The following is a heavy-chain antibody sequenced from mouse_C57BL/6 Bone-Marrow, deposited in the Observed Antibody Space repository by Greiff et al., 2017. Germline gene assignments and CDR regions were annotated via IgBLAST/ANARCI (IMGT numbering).Heavy chain of an antibody. J-gene: IGHJ3*01. Sequence: EVKLMESGGDLVKPGGSLKLSCAASGFTFSSSGMSWVRQTPDTRLEWVATISSGGRYTYYPDSVKGRFTISRDNAKNTLYLQMSRMKAEDTAMYYGGRHDYDGSPFAYWGQGTLVTVSA. CDR3: GRHDYDGSPFAY. CDR2: ISSGGRYT. CDR1: GFTFSSSG. V-gene: IGHV5-6*01. D-gene: IGHD1-1*01.